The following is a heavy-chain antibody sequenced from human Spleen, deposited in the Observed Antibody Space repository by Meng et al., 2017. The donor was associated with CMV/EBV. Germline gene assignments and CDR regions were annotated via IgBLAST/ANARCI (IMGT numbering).Heavy chain of an antibody. J-gene: IGHJ4*02. V-gene: IGHV4-38-2*02. CDR3: ARSWYSVEWYYFDY. CDR1: GYSISSGYY. Sequence: SETLSLTCTVSGYSISSGYYWGWIRQPPGKGLEWIGSFHQSGSTYYNPSLKSRLTISVDTSKNQFSLKLSSVTAADTAVYYCARSWYSVEWYYFDYWGQGTLVTVSS. CDR2: FHQSGST. D-gene: IGHD1-26*01.